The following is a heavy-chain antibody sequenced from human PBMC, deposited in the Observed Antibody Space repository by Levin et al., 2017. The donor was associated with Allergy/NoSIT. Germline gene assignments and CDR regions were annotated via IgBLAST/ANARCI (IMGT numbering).Heavy chain of an antibody. V-gene: IGHV4-38-2*01. J-gene: IGHJ5*02. CDR1: GDSISSSYY. CDR3: ARIPYVKNWFDP. CDR2: MYHSGST. D-gene: IGHD3-16*01. Sequence: SETLSLTCAVSGDSISSSYYWGWIRQPPGKGLEWIASMYHSGSTYYNPSLKSRVTISVDTSKNYFSLKLSSVTAADTAVYYCARIPYVKNWFDPWGQGTLVSVSS.